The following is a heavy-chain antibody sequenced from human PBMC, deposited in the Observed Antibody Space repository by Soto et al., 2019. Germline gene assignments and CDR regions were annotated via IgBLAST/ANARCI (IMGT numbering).Heavy chain of an antibody. CDR3: ARQDPLDYDFWSNWFDP. CDR1: GGSISDYY. J-gene: IGHJ5*02. Sequence: QVQLQESGPGLVKPSETLSLTCTVSGGSISDYYWSWIRQPPGKGLEWIGYFSYSGSTNYNPSLMSRVTISVDTSKNQVSLKLTSVTATDTAVYYCARQDPLDYDFWSNWFDPWGQGTLVTVSS. CDR2: FSYSGST. V-gene: IGHV4-59*08. D-gene: IGHD3-3*01.